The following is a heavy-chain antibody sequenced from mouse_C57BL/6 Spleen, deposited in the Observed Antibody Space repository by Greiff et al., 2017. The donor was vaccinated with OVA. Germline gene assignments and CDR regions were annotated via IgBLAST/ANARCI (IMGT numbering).Heavy chain of an antibody. CDR3: TREEYYGSSFDY. D-gene: IGHD1-1*01. CDR2: ISSGGDYI. V-gene: IGHV5-9-1*02. CDR1: GFTFSSYA. J-gene: IGHJ2*01. Sequence: EVKLVESGEGLVKPGGSLKLSCAASGFTFSSYAMSWVRQTPEKRLEWVAYISSGGDYIYYAATVTGRFTISRDNARNTLYLQMSSLESEGTAMYYCTREEYYGSSFDYWGQGTTLTVSS.